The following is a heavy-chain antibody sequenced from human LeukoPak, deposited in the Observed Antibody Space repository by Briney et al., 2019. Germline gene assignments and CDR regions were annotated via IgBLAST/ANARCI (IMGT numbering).Heavy chain of an antibody. CDR3: AKDARWELFGFFDS. Sequence: PGGSLRLSCVASGLTFSTYGMHWVRQTPGKGLEWLAFIRYDGSKKDYADSVKGRFTISRDNSKNTLYLQINSLKNDDTAIYYCAKDARWELFGFFDSWGQGILVTVSS. D-gene: IGHD3-10*01. V-gene: IGHV3-30*02. CDR1: GLTFSTYG. J-gene: IGHJ4*02. CDR2: IRYDGSKK.